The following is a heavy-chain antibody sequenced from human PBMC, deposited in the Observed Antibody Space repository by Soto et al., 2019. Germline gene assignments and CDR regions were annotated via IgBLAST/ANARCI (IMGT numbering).Heavy chain of an antibody. V-gene: IGHV5-10-1*01. J-gene: IGHJ5*02. CDR1: GYSFTSYW. CDR3: ARVQSIAAAGIGWFDP. D-gene: IGHD6-13*01. Sequence: PGEPLKNSWRGSGYSFTSYWISWVSQMPGKGLEWMGRIDPSDSYTNYSPSFQGHVTISADKSISTAYLQWSSLKASDTAMYYCARVQSIAAAGIGWFDPWGQGTLVTVSS. CDR2: IDPSDSYT.